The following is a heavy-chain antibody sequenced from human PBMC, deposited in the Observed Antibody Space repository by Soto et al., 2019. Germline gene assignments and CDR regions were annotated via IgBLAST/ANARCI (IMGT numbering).Heavy chain of an antibody. J-gene: IGHJ6*02. CDR3: ASPFHLDYCVFDGMDV. CDR2: IIPIFGTA. V-gene: IGHV1-69*06. Sequence: QVQLVQSGAEVKKPGSSVKVSCKASGGTFSSYAISWVRQAPGQGLEWMGGIIPIFGTANYAQKFQGRVTITEDKSTSTDYMELSSLRSEDTAVYYCASPFHLDYCVFDGMDVWGQGTTVTVSS. D-gene: IGHD4-17*01. CDR1: GGTFSSYA.